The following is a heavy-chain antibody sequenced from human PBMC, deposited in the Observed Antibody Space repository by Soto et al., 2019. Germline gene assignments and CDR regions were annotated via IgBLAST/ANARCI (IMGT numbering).Heavy chain of an antibody. V-gene: IGHV5-10-1*01. CDR3: ARSIAARHPSDYYYYGMDV. J-gene: IGHJ6*02. CDR2: IDPSDSYT. Sequence: GESLKISCKGAGYSFTSYWISWVRQMPGKGLEWMGRIDPSDSYTNYSPSFQGHVTISADKSISTAYLQWSSLKASDTAMYYCARSIAARHPSDYYYYGMDVWGQGTTVTVSS. D-gene: IGHD6-6*01. CDR1: GYSFTSYW.